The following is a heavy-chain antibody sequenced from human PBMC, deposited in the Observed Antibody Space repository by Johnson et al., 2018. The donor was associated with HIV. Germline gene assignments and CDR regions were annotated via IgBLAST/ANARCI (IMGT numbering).Heavy chain of an antibody. CDR2: ISSRGSSL. CDR1: GFTFSSYE. J-gene: IGHJ3*02. Sequence: VQLVESGGGLIQPGGSLRLSCAASGFTFSSYEMNWVRQAPGKGLEWVSYISSRGSSLDYSDSVKGRFTISRDNAKNTLYVQMNSLRAEYTAAYYCALAAIAAAGDAFDIWGQGTMVTVSS. D-gene: IGHD6-13*01. CDR3: ALAAIAAAGDAFDI. V-gene: IGHV3-48*03.